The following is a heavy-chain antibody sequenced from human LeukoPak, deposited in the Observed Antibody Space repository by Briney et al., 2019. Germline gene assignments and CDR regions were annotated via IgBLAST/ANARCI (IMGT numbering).Heavy chain of an antibody. CDR1: GFTFSSYA. D-gene: IGHD3-3*01. J-gene: IGHJ4*02. CDR3: AKEASITIFVPAGYYFDY. Sequence: PGGSLRLSCAASGFTFSSYAMSWVRQAPGKGLEWVSAISGSGGSTYYADSVKGRFTISRDNSKNTLYLQMNSLRAEDTAVYYCAKEASITIFVPAGYYFDYWGQGTLVTVSS. CDR2: ISGSGGST. V-gene: IGHV3-23*01.